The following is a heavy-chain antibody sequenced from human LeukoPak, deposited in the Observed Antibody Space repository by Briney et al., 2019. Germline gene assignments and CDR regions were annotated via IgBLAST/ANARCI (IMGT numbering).Heavy chain of an antibody. J-gene: IGHJ6*03. CDR2: ISSSSSYI. CDR1: GFTFSSYS. D-gene: IGHD5-12*01. V-gene: IGHV3-21*01. CDR3: AREGGYDSFYYYMDV. Sequence: GGSLRLSCAASGFTFSSYSMNWVRQAPGKGLEWVSSISSSSSYIYYADSVKGRFTISRGNAKNSLYLQMNSLRAEDTAVYYCAREGGYDSFYYYMDVWGKGTTVTVSS.